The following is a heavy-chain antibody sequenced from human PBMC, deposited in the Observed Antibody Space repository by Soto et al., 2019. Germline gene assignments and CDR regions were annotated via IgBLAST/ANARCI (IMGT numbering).Heavy chain of an antibody. Sequence: PSETLSLTCTVSGGSISSGDYYWSWIRQPPGKGLEWIGYIYYSGSTYYNPSLKSRVTISVDTSKNQFPLKLSSVAAADTAVYYCARDYYDSSGYYPPNDAFDIWGQGTMVTVSS. CDR1: GGSISSGDYY. CDR3: ARDYYDSSGYYPPNDAFDI. CDR2: IYYSGST. J-gene: IGHJ3*02. D-gene: IGHD3-22*01. V-gene: IGHV4-30-4*01.